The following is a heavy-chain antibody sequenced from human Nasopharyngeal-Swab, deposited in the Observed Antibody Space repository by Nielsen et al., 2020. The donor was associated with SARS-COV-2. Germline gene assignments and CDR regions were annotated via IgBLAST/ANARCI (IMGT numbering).Heavy chain of an antibody. CDR3: ASQPSNWFDP. CDR2: IYYSGST. V-gene: IGHV4-39*01. CDR1: GGSISSSSYY. J-gene: IGHJ5*02. Sequence: SETLSLTCTVSGGSISSSSYYWGWIRQPPGKGLEWIGSIYYSGSTYYNPSLKSRVTISVDTSKNQFSPKLSSVTAADTAVYYCASQPSNWFDPWGQGTLVTVSS.